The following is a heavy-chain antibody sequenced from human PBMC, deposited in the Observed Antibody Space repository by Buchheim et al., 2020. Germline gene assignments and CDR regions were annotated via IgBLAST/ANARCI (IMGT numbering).Heavy chain of an antibody. J-gene: IGHJ4*02. CDR3: ARDYYGVDY. Sequence: EVQLVESGGGLVQPGGSLRLSCAASGFIFSNYWMHWVRQAPGKGLVWVSQINSDGSDSTYADSVKGRFTIFRDNAKNTLYLQMNSLRGEDTAVYYCARDYYGVDYWGQGTL. CDR2: INSDGSDS. D-gene: IGHD3-10*01. CDR1: GFIFSNYW. V-gene: IGHV3-74*01.